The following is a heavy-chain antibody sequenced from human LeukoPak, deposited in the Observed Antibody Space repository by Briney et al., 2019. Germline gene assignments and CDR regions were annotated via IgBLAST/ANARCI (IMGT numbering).Heavy chain of an antibody. D-gene: IGHD4-17*01. CDR3: AKDRGLAATVFLDS. Sequence: GGTLRLSCAASGCTFSSYGMHWVRQAPGKGLEWVAFISYDGARKYYVDSVKGRFTISRDNYKNTLYLQMNSLREEETAVYYCAKDRGLAATVFLDSWGQGTQVTVSS. CDR1: GCTFSSYG. J-gene: IGHJ4*02. CDR2: ISYDGARK. V-gene: IGHV3-30*18.